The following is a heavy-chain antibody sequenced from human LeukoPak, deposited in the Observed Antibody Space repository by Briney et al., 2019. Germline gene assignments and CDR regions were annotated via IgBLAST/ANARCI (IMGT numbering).Heavy chain of an antibody. Sequence: SETLSLTCTVAGGSISSSSYYWTWIRQPPGKGLEWIGFISNSAITDYNPSLKSRVTISIDTSKNQFSLRLNSVTAADTAVYYCARVGYYGSGSYYRDYFEYWGQGTLVTVSS. CDR2: ISNSAIT. J-gene: IGHJ4*02. CDR3: ARVGYYGSGSYYRDYFEY. V-gene: IGHV4-61*01. CDR1: GGSISSSSYY. D-gene: IGHD3-10*01.